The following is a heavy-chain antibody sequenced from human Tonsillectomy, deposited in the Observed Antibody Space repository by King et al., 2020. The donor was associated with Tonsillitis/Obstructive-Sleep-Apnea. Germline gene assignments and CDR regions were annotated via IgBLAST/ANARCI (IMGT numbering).Heavy chain of an antibody. V-gene: IGHV1-3*01. D-gene: IGHD2-2*01. CDR1: GYTFSSYA. Sequence: QLVQSGAEVKKPGASVKVSCKASGYTFSSYAMHWVRQAPGQRLEWMGWINAGNGNTKYSQKFQGRVIITRDTSASTAYMELSSLRSEDTAVYYCASDVEVVPSAALNWFDPWGQGTLVTVSS. CDR2: INAGNGNT. J-gene: IGHJ5*02. CDR3: ASDVEVVPSAALNWFDP.